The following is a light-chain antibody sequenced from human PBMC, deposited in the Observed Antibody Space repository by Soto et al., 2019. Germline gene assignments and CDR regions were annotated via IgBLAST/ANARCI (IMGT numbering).Light chain of an antibody. V-gene: IGLV1-40*01. CDR3: QSFDGSLSNSWL. J-gene: IGLJ3*02. CDR2: GVT. Sequence: QSVLTQPPSVSGAPGQRVTISCTGGWSNIGAGYEVHWYQHLPGTAPKLRIYGVTNRPSGVPDRFSGSRSGTSASLAITGLQADDEGDYYCQSFDGSLSNSWLFGGGTKLTVL. CDR1: WSNIGAGYE.